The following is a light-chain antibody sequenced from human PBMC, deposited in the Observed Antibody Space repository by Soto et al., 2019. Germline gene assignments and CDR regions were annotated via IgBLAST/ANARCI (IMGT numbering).Light chain of an antibody. CDR2: DAS. CDR3: HQYTNWLALT. CDR1: QTVSRN. J-gene: IGKJ4*01. V-gene: IGKV3-15*01. Sequence: VMTQSPATLSVSPGESATLSCRASQTVSRNLAWYQQKPGQAPRLLIYDASTRATGIPVRFRGSGSGTQFTLTISSLQSEDSAVYYCHQYTNWLALTFGGGTKVDIK.